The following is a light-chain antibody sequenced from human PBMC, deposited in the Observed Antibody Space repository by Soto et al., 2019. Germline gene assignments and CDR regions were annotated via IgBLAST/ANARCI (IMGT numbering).Light chain of an antibody. Sequence: EIVLTQSPGTLSLSPGERATLSCRASQSVSSSYLAWYQQKPGQAPRLLIYGASSRATGIPDRFSGSGSGTDFTLTISRLEAEDVAQYYCQRYGSSLFAFGPGTKVDIK. CDR2: GAS. V-gene: IGKV3-20*01. J-gene: IGKJ3*01. CDR3: QRYGSSLFA. CDR1: QSVSSSY.